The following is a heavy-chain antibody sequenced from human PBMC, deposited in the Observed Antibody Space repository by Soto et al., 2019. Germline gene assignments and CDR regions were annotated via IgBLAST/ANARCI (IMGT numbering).Heavy chain of an antibody. Sequence: QMQLQESVPGLVKPSQTLSLTCTVSGGSISSGGYYWSWIRQHPGKGLEWIGYIYYSGSTYYNPFLKSRVTISVHTSKNQFSLKLSSVTAADTAVYYCARGPLKIHFDYWGQGTLVTVSS. J-gene: IGHJ4*02. V-gene: IGHV4-31*03. CDR3: ARGPLKIHFDY. CDR1: GGSISSGGYY. CDR2: IYYSGST.